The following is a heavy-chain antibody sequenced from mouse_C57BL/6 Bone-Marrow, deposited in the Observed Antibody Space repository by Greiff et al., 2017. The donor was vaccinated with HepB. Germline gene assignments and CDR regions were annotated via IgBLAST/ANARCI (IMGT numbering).Heavy chain of an antibody. Sequence: VHVKQSGAELVRPGASVKLSCTASGFNIKDDYMHWVKQRPEQGLEWIGWIDPENGDTEYASKFQGKATITADTSSNTAYLQLSSLTSEDTAVYYCTTRITTLYYFDYWGQGTTLTVSS. J-gene: IGHJ2*01. CDR3: TTRITTLYYFDY. V-gene: IGHV14-4*01. D-gene: IGHD1-1*01. CDR1: GFNIKDDY. CDR2: IDPENGDT.